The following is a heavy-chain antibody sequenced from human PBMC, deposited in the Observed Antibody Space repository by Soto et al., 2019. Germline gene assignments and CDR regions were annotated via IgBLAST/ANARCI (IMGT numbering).Heavy chain of an antibody. D-gene: IGHD2-21*02. J-gene: IGHJ2*01. V-gene: IGHV3-33*01. CDR2: IWYDGSNK. CDR1: GFTFRSYG. CDR3: ARTVVTLGWYFDL. Sequence: QVQLVESGGGVVQPGRSLRLSCAASGFTFRSYGMHWVRQAPGKGLEWVAVIWYDGSNKYYADSVKGRFTISRDNSKNTLYLQMNSLRAEDTAVYYCARTVVTLGWYFDLWGRGTLVTVSS.